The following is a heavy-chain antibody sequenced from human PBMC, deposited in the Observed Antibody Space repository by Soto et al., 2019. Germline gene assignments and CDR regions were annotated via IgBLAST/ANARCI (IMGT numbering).Heavy chain of an antibody. D-gene: IGHD6-25*01. CDR2: ISYDGSNK. CDR3: AKDPRKSPTAYY. V-gene: IGHV3-30*18. J-gene: IGHJ4*02. CDR1: GFTFSSYG. Sequence: QVQLVESGGGVVQPGRSLRLSCAASGFTFSSYGMHWVRQAPGKGLEWVAVISYDGSNKYYADSVKGRFTISRDNSKNMLYLQMNSLRAEDTAVYYCAKDPRKSPTAYYWGQGTLVTVSS.